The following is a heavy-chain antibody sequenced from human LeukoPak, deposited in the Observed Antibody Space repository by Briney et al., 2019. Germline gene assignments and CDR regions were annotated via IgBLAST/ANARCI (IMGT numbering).Heavy chain of an antibody. V-gene: IGHV3-21*01. CDR3: AREYWNF. J-gene: IGHJ4*02. CDR1: GFTFSYYK. Sequence: PGDSLTLSCVASGFTFSYYKMHWVRQAPGKGPEWASSISRNSNYISYADSVEGRFTISRDNARNSLSLQMNSLRAEDTALYFCAREYWNFWGRGTLVTVSS. CDR2: ISRNSNYI. D-gene: IGHD1-1*01.